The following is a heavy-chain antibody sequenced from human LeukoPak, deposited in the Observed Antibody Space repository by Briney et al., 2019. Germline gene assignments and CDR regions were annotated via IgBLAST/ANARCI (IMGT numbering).Heavy chain of an antibody. J-gene: IGHJ4*02. Sequence: SETLSLTCAVSGVSFNDYYWSWVRQTPGKGLEWIGEINHSGYTNDSPSLKSRVTLSIDTSRKQFSLNLRPVTVADTGIYYCTRMTAGHDYWGQGTLVTVSS. CDR2: INHSGYT. CDR3: TRMTAGHDY. D-gene: IGHD2-21*02. CDR1: GVSFNDYY. V-gene: IGHV4-34*01.